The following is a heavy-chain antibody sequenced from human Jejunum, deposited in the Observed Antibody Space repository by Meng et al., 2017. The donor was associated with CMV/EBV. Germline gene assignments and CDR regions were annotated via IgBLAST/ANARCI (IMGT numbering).Heavy chain of an antibody. D-gene: IGHD1-14*01. Sequence: EVQLFESGGGLVQPGGSLRLSCAGSGFTFSNYAMSRVRQAPGKGLEWVSTISGSGGDTYYVDSVKGRFTISRDNSKNTLYLQMNSLRAEDTAVYYCAKWLEGNPAGDFDYWGQGPLVTVSS. CDR2: ISGSGGDT. V-gene: IGHV3-23*01. CDR3: AKWLEGNPAGDFDY. CDR1: GFTFSNYA. J-gene: IGHJ4*02.